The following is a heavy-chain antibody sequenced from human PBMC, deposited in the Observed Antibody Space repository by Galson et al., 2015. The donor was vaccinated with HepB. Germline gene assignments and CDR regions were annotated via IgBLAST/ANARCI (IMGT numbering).Heavy chain of an antibody. CDR2: IIPIFGTA. J-gene: IGHJ4*02. CDR1: GGTFSRYV. Sequence: SVKVSCKASGGTFSRYVISWVRQAPGQGLEWMGGIIPIFGTANYAQKFQGRVTITADESTSTAYMELSSLRSEDTAVYYCASHYYGSGSYSDFDYWGQGTLVTVSS. D-gene: IGHD3-10*01. CDR3: ASHYYGSGSYSDFDY. V-gene: IGHV1-69*13.